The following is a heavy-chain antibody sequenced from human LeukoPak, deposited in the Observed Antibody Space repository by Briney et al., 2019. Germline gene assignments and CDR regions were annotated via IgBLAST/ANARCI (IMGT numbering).Heavy chain of an antibody. CDR3: AKSWSSSWYYFDY. J-gene: IGHJ4*02. CDR2: ISGSGGSI. Sequence: GGSLRLXCAASGFTFSSHAMSWVRQAPGKGLEWVSAISGSGGSIYYADSVKGRFTISRDNSKNTLYLQMNSLRAEDTAVYYCAKSWSSSWYYFDYWGQGTLVTVSS. V-gene: IGHV3-23*01. CDR1: GFTFSSHA. D-gene: IGHD6-13*01.